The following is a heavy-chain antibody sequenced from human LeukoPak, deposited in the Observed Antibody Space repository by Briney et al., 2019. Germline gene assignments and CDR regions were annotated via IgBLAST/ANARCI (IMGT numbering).Heavy chain of an antibody. V-gene: IGHV3-21*05. D-gene: IGHD2-2*01. CDR2: ISSSSSYT. CDR1: GFTFTSYV. Sequence: PGRSLRLSCAASGFTFTSYVMHWVRQAPGKGLEWVSYISSSSSYTNYADSVKGRFTTSRDNAKNSLYLQMNSLRAEDTAVYYCARVLSVVVPAAMYYYYGMDVWGQGTTVTVSS. J-gene: IGHJ6*02. CDR3: ARVLSVVVPAAMYYYYGMDV.